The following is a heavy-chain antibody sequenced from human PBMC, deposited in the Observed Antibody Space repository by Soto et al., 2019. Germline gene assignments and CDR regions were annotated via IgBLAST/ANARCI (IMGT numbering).Heavy chain of an antibody. D-gene: IGHD2-8*01. CDR3: ARDIARSCTNGVCISVLYYGMDV. Sequence: QVQLVESGGGVVQPGRSLRLSCAASGFTFSSYGMHWVRQAPGKGLEWVAVIWYDGSNKYYADSVEGRFTISRDNSKNTLYLQMNSLRAEDTAVYYCARDIARSCTNGVCISVLYYGMDVWGQGTTVTVSS. CDR2: IWYDGSNK. J-gene: IGHJ6*02. CDR1: GFTFSSYG. V-gene: IGHV3-33*01.